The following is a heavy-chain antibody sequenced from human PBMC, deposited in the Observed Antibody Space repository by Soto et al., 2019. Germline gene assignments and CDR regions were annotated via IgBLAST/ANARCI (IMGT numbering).Heavy chain of an antibody. J-gene: IGHJ4*02. Sequence: GGSLRLSCAASGFTFSSYWMSWVRQAPGKGLEWVANIKQDGSEKYYVDSVKGRFTISRDNAKNSLYLKMNSLRAEDTAVYYCARELGELPFVYWGQGTLVTVSS. V-gene: IGHV3-7*03. CDR3: ARELGELPFVY. CDR2: IKQDGSEK. D-gene: IGHD3-10*01. CDR1: GFTFSSYW.